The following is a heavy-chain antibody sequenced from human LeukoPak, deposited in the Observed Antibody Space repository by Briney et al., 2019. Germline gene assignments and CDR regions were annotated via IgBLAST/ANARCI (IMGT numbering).Heavy chain of an antibody. CDR1: GFTVSSNY. CDR3: AREGQLVPYYYYMDA. CDR2: IYSGGST. V-gene: IGHV3-66*02. D-gene: IGHD6-6*01. Sequence: GGSLRLSCAASGFTVSSNYMSWVRQAPGKGLEWVSVIYSGGSTYYADSVKGRFTISRDNSKNTLYLQMNSLRAEDTAVYYCAREGQLVPYYYYMDAWGKGTTVTVSS. J-gene: IGHJ6*03.